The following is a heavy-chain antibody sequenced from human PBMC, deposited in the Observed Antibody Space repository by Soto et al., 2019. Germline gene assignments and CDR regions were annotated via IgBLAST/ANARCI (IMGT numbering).Heavy chain of an antibody. CDR3: ARGRGNYRY. CDR1: NGSISSRSSY. Sequence: SETLSLTCIVSNGSISSRSSYWGWIRQTPGKGLEWIGSIYYIGNTYYNPSLKSRVTISIDTSKTQFSLKLTSVTAADTAVYSCARGRGNYRYWGQGTLVTVSS. J-gene: IGHJ4*02. D-gene: IGHD4-4*01. CDR2: IYYIGNT. V-gene: IGHV4-39*07.